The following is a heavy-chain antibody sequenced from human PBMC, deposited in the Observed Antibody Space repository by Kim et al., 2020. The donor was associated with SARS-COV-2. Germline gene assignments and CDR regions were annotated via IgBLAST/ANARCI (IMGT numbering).Heavy chain of an antibody. D-gene: IGHD6-13*01. CDR3: ARALAAAGTFFFYYYGMDV. J-gene: IGHJ6*02. CDR1: GGTFSSYA. V-gene: IGHV1-69*13. CDR2: IIPIFGTA. Sequence: SVKVSCKASGGTFSSYAISWVRQAPGQGLEWMGGIIPIFGTANYAQKFQGRVTITADESTSTAYMELSSLRSEDTAVYYCARALAAAGTFFFYYYGMDVWGQGTTVTVSS.